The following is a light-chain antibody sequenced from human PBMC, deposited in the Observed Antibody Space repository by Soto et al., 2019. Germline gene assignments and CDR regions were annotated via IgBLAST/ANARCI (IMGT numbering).Light chain of an antibody. J-gene: IGKJ4*01. CDR2: GAS. V-gene: IGKV3-15*01. Sequence: EIVMTQSPATLSVSPGERATLSCRASQSVSSNLAWYQQKPGQAPRLLIYGASTRATGIPARFSGSGSGTEFTLTISSLQSEDFAVYYCQQYNNWPLPTSGGGTKVEIK. CDR1: QSVSSN. CDR3: QQYNNWPLPT.